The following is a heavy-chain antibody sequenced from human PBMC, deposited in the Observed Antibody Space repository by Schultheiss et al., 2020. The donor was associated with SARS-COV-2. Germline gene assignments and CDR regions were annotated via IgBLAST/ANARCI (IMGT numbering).Heavy chain of an antibody. CDR2: ISYDGSNK. J-gene: IGHJ1*01. Sequence: GGSLRLSCAASGFTFSNAWMSWVRQAPGKGLEWVAVISYDGSNKYYADSVKGRFTISRDNSKNTLYLQMNSLRAEDTAVYYCAKGGRTDYYDSSGWHWGQGTLVTVSS. CDR3: AKGGRTDYYDSSGWH. V-gene: IGHV3-30*18. D-gene: IGHD3-22*01. CDR1: GFTFSNAW.